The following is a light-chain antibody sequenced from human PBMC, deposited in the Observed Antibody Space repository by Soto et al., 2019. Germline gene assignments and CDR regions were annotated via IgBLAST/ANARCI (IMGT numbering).Light chain of an antibody. J-gene: IGLJ2*01. CDR1: SSDVGGYNY. CDR3: SSYTDITTLYVL. CDR2: EVS. Sequence: QSALTQPASVSGSPGQSITISCTGTSSDVGGYNYVSWYQQHPGKAPKLIIYEVSNRPSGVSNRFSGSKSGNTASLTISGLQAEDEADYYCSSYTDITTLYVLFGGGTKVTVL. V-gene: IGLV2-14*01.